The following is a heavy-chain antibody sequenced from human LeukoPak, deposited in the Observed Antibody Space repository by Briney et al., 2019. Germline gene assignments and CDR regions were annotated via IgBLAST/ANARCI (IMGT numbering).Heavy chain of an antibody. CDR3: AKESGKFDY. CDR1: GLNFDDSA. V-gene: IGHV3-43*02. J-gene: IGHJ4*02. Sequence: QPGGSLRLSCVASGLNFDDSAMHWVRQAPGKGLEWVSLISADGGSTFSADSVKGRFSISRDNSKNSLYLQMSSLRSEDTAMYYCAKESGKFDYWGQGTLVAVSS. CDR2: ISADGGST.